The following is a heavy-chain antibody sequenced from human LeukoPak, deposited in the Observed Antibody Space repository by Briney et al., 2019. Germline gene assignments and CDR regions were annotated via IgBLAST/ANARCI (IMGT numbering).Heavy chain of an antibody. CDR3: APPPYYYEANGYSVA. CDR2: INHSGST. Sequence: PSETLSLTCAVYGGSFIGFHWNWLRQPPGKGLEWIGDINHSGSTNYNPSLTSRVTISVHPSKNQFSLHLSSVTAADTAVYYCAPPPYYYEANGYSVACGQGTLVTVSS. D-gene: IGHD3-22*01. J-gene: IGHJ5*02. V-gene: IGHV4-34*01. CDR1: GGSFIGFH.